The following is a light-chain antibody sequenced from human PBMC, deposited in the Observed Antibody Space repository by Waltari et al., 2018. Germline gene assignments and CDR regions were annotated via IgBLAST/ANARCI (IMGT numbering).Light chain of an antibody. CDR1: NPKIGSNH. CDR2: RND. J-gene: IGLJ1*01. CDR3: ASWDDSLSGHYV. V-gene: IGLV1-47*01. Sequence: QSVLPQPPSASGTPGQRVTIPCSGSNPKIGSNHVYWYQQLPGTAPKLLIYRNDQRPSGVPDRFSGSKSGSSASLAISGLRSEDEADYYCASWDDSLSGHYVFGTGTKVTV.